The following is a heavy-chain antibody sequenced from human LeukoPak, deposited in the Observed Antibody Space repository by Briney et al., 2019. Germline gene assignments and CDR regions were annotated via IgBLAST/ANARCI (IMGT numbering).Heavy chain of an antibody. D-gene: IGHD3-10*01. J-gene: IGHJ6*03. Sequence: SVTLSRTCSGYAFTGYYMHWVRQAPGQALEWMGWINPNSGGTNIAKKFQARVTMARDTSISTAYMELIRLRSDDTAVYYCAREGISMVRGVNTTYYYYYYMDVRGKGTTVTISS. CDR2: INPNSGGT. CDR3: AREGISMVRGVNTTYYYYYYMDV. CDR1: GYAFTGYY. V-gene: IGHV1-2*02.